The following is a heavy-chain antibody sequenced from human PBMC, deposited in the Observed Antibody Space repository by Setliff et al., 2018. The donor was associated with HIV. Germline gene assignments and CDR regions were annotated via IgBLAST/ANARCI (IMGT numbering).Heavy chain of an antibody. V-gene: IGHV3-74*01. CDR1: GFSFGDYY. Sequence: GGSLRLSCAASGFSFGDYYMSWVRQAPGKGLVWVSRVNRDGSSTTYADSVKDRFTISRDNAKNTLYLQMNSLRVEDTAVYYCTKRTGNGWSHTDYWGQGALVTVSS. CDR2: VNRDGSST. D-gene: IGHD6-19*01. J-gene: IGHJ4*02. CDR3: TKRTGNGWSHTDY.